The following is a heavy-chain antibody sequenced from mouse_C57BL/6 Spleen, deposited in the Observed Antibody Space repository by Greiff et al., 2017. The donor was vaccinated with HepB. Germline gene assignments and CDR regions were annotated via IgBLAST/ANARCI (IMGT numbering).Heavy chain of an antibody. D-gene: IGHD1-2*01. CDR1: GYTFTSYW. CDR3: ARSPSFLYDFDY. Sequence: VQLQQPGAELVRPGSSVKLSCKASGYTFTSYWMHWVKQRPIQGLEWIGNIDPSDSETHYNQKFKDKATLTVDKSSSTAYMQLSSLTSEDSAVYYCARSPSFLYDFDYWGQGTTLTVSS. V-gene: IGHV1-52*01. J-gene: IGHJ2*01. CDR2: IDPSDSET.